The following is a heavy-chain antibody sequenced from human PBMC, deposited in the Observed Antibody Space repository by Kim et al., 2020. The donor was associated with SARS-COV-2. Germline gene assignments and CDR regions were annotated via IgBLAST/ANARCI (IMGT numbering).Heavy chain of an antibody. Sequence: SETLSLTCAVYGGSFSGYYWSWIRQPPGKGLEWIGEINHSGSTNYNPSLKSRVTISVDTSKNQFSLKLSSVTAADTAVYYCAERAVIWFGRPLMGFQHWGQGTLVTVSS. D-gene: IGHD3-10*01. CDR2: INHSGST. V-gene: IGHV4-34*01. CDR1: GGSFSGYY. J-gene: IGHJ1*01. CDR3: AERAVIWFGRPLMGFQH.